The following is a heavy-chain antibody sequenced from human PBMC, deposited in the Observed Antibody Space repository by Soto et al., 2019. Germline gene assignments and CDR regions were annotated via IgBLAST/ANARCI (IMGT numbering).Heavy chain of an antibody. CDR2: ISSSGEIT. D-gene: IGHD6-25*01. V-gene: IGHV3-23*01. J-gene: IGHJ5*02. CDR1: GFAFSSYA. CDR3: AKDKISRSVAAASRNWFYP. Sequence: PGGSLRLSCAASGFAFSSYAMNWARQAPGKGLERVSRISSSGEITFYADSVKVRFTISRDNSNNTLFLQMNSVIADDTVVYFRAKDKISRSVAAASRNWFYPWGQRTLVTVSS.